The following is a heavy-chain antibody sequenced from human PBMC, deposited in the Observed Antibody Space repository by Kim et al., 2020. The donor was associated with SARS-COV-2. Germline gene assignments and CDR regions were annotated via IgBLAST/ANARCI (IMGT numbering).Heavy chain of an antibody. CDR1: SGSINNHY. CDR3: ARQKYDSSGYLAAFDV. J-gene: IGHJ3*01. CDR2: IHYSGST. V-gene: IGHV4-59*08. D-gene: IGHD3-22*01. Sequence: SETLSLTCTVSSGSINNHYWSWIRQPPGKGLEWIGHIHYSGSTNYNPSLKSRLTISVDTSKNQLSLKLSSVIAADTAVYYCARQKYDSSGYLAAFDVWG.